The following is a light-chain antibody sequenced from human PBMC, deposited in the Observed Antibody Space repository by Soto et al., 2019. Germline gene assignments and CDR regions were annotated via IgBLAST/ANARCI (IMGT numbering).Light chain of an antibody. V-gene: IGKV1-5*03. Sequence: DIQMTQSPSTLSASVGDRVTITCRASQSISTWLAWYQQKPGKAPKLLIYKASSLESGVPSRFSGSGAGTEFTLTINSLQPDDFAAYYCQQYNTYPLTVGGRTTVEIK. CDR2: KAS. CDR1: QSISTW. CDR3: QQYNTYPLT. J-gene: IGKJ4*01.